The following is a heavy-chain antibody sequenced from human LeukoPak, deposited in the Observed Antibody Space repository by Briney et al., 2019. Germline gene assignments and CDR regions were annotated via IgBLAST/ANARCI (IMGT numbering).Heavy chain of an antibody. CDR3: ARVTGITIFGVVTPAAFDI. CDR1: GGSISSGSYY. CDR2: IYTSGST. J-gene: IGHJ3*02. Sequence: SETLSLTCTVSGGSISSGSYYWSWIRQPAGKGLEWIGRIYTSGSTNYNPSLKSRVTISVDASKNQFSLKLSSVTAADTAVYYCARVTGITIFGVVTPAAFDIWGQGTMVTVSS. V-gene: IGHV4-61*02. D-gene: IGHD3-3*01.